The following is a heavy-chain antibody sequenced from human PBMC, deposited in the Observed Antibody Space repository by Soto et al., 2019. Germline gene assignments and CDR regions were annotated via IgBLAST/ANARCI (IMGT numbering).Heavy chain of an antibody. Sequence: PGESLKISCTVSGYSFTNYWIGWLRQMPGKVLEWVGVIYPGDSDTRYSPSFQGQVTISADKSISTAYLQWSSLKASDTAMYYCARTREEIVVPHYYGIHVWGQGTTATVSS. V-gene: IGHV5-51*01. D-gene: IGHD6-6*01. CDR1: GYSFTNYW. CDR3: ARTREEIVVPHYYGIHV. J-gene: IGHJ6*02. CDR2: IYPGDSDT.